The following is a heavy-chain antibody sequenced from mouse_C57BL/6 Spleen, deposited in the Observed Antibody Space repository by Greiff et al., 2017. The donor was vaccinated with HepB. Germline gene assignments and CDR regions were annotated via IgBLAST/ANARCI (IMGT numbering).Heavy chain of an antibody. CDR2: INPSTGGT. CDR3: ARYNWDEDYYAMDY. D-gene: IGHD4-1*01. J-gene: IGHJ4*01. Sequence: VQLKQSGPELVKPGASVKISCKASGYSFTGYYMNWVKQSPEKSLEWIGEINPSTGGTTYNQKFKAKAPLTVDKSSSTAYMQLKSLTSEDSAVYYCARYNWDEDYYAMDYWGQGTSVTVSS. CDR1: GYSFTGYY. V-gene: IGHV1-42*01.